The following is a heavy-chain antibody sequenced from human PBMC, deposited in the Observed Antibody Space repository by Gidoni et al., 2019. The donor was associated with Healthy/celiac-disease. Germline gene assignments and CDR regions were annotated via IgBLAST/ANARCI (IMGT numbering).Heavy chain of an antibody. V-gene: IGHV1-2*02. Sequence: QVQLVQSGAEVKKPGASVKVSCTASGYTFTGYYMHWVRQAPGQGLEWMGWINPNSGGTNYAQKFQGRVTMTRDTSISTAYMELSRLRSDDTAVYYCAKEYDFWSGYYNPFDYWGQGTLVTVSS. J-gene: IGHJ4*02. CDR2: INPNSGGT. D-gene: IGHD3-3*01. CDR1: GYTFTGYY. CDR3: AKEYDFWSGYYNPFDY.